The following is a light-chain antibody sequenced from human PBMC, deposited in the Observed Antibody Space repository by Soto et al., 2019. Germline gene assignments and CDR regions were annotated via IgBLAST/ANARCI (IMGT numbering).Light chain of an antibody. V-gene: IGKV1-39*01. CDR2: AAS. CDR3: QHYKMYSPWT. J-gene: IGKJ1*01. Sequence: DIQMTQSPSSLSASVGDRVTITCRASQSISSYLNWYQQKPGKAPKLLIYAASSLQSGVPSRFSGSGSGTEFTLTISSLQPDDFATCYCQHYKMYSPWTFGQGTKVDIK. CDR1: QSISSY.